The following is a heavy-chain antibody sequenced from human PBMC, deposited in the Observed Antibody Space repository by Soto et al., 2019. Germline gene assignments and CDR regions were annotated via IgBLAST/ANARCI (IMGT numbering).Heavy chain of an antibody. D-gene: IGHD6-13*01. J-gene: IGHJ3*02. CDR2: IDPSDSYT. Sequence: GESLKISCKGSGYSFTSYWISWVRQMPGKGLEWMGRIDPSDSYTNYSPSFQGHVTISADKSISTAYLQWSSLKASDTAMYYCARPLLYSSSWAYAFDIWGQGKMVHVSS. CDR1: GYSFTSYW. V-gene: IGHV5-10-1*01. CDR3: ARPLLYSSSWAYAFDI.